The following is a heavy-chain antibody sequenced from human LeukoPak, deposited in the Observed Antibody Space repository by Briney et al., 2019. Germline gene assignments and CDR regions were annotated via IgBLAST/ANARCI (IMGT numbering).Heavy chain of an antibody. J-gene: IGHJ4*02. D-gene: IGHD5-18*01. CDR2: IIPIFGTA. CDR1: GYTFTSYA. V-gene: IGHV1-69*06. CDR3: ARAVDTAQNYFDY. Sequence: GASVKVSCKASGYTFTSYAMNWVRQAPGQGLEWMGGIIPIFGTANYAQKFQGRVTITADKSTSTAYMELSSLRSEDTAVYYCARAVDTAQNYFDYWGQGTLVTVSS.